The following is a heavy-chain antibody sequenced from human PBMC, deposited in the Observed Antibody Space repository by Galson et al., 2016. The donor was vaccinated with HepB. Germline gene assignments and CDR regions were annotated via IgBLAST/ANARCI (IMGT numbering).Heavy chain of an antibody. D-gene: IGHD3-10*01. CDR3: ARRGPTYYYGMDV. Sequence: SETLSLTCTVSGGSISSSGYYWGWIRQPPGKGLEWIGSIYHSGSTNYNPSLKSRVTISVDTSKNQFSLKLSSVTAADTAVYFCARRGPTYYYGMDVWGQGTTVTVSS. CDR2: IYHSGST. V-gene: IGHV4-39*01. J-gene: IGHJ6*02. CDR1: GGSISSSGYY.